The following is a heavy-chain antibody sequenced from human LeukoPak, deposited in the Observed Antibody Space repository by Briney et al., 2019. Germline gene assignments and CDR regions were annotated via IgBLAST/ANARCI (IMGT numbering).Heavy chain of an antibody. J-gene: IGHJ4*02. CDR1: GFTFSDYY. CDR3: ARGHYALDY. D-gene: IGHD2-2*01. CDR2: ITTSSTYT. Sequence: GGSLRLSCAASGFTFSDYYMRWIRQAPGKGLEWVSYITTSSTYTDYADSVKGRFTISRDNAKNSLYLQMNSLRAEDTAVYYCARGHYALDYWGQGTLVTVSS. V-gene: IGHV3-11*06.